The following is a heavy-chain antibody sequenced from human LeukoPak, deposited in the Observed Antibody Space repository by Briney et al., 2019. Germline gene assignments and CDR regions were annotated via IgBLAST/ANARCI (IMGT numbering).Heavy chain of an antibody. CDR2: IYSGGST. CDR1: GFTVSSNY. CDR3: ARKRGYSYGNFDY. D-gene: IGHD5-18*01. J-gene: IGHJ4*02. Sequence: GGSLRLSCAASGFTVSSNYMSWVRQAPGKWLEWVSVIYSGGSTYYADSVKGRFTISRDNSKNTLYLQMNSLRAEDTAVYYCARKRGYSYGNFDYWGQGTLVTASS. V-gene: IGHV3-66*02.